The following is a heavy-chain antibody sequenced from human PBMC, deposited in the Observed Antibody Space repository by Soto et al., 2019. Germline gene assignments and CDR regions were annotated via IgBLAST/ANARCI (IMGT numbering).Heavy chain of an antibody. CDR2: TSCTSKWYN. CDR3: ARGRAAGRPDWFDP. J-gene: IGHJ5*02. V-gene: IGHV6-1*01. Sequence: AQTLSLTCDISGDRGSSNSAARNWIRQSPSRGLEWLGRTSCTSKWYNDYAVSVRGPITIHPDASKNPFPPQLKSATPADTALYYCARGRAAGRPDWFDPRGQGTQVTVSS. CDR1: GDRGSSNSAA. D-gene: IGHD6-13*01.